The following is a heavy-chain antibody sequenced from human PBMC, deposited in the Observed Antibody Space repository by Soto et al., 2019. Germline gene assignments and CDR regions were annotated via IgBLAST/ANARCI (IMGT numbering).Heavy chain of an antibody. V-gene: IGHV3-33*01. Sequence: GGSLRLSCAASGFTFSSYGMHWVRQAPGKGLEWVAAIWYDGSNKYYADSVKGRFIISRDNSKNTPYQQMNSLRAEDTAVYYCARDLNASSACCYGWDRWYYYYGMDVWGQGTTVTVSS. CDR3: ARDLNASSACCYGWDRWYYYYGMDV. CDR2: IWYDGSNK. CDR1: GFTFSSYG. D-gene: IGHD2-2*01. J-gene: IGHJ6*02.